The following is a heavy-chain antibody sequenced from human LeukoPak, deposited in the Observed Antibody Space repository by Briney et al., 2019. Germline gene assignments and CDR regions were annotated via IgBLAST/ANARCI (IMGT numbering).Heavy chain of an antibody. D-gene: IGHD1-26*01. CDR3: ARESSGSYSDLDY. J-gene: IGHJ4*02. CDR1: GGSISSSSYY. CDR2: IYYSGST. V-gene: IGHV4-39*07. Sequence: PSETRSLTCTVSGGSISSSSYYWGWIRQPPGKGLEWIGSIYYSGSTYYNPSLKSRVTISVDTSKNQFSLKLSSVTAADTAVYYCARESSGSYSDLDYWGQGTLVTVSS.